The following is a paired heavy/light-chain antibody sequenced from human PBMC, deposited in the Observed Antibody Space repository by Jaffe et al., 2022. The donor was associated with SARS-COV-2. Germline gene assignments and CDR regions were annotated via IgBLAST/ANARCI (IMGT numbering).Heavy chain of an antibody. CDR1: GGTFSSYA. Sequence: QVQLVQSGAEVKKPGSSVKVSCKASGGTFSSYAISWVRQAPGQGLEWMGGIIPIFGTANYAQKFQGRVTITADESTSTAYMELSSLRSEDTAVYYCARDGEYSSSEAPYYYYGMDVWGQGTTVTVSS. J-gene: IGHJ6*02. V-gene: IGHV1-69*01. D-gene: IGHD6-6*01. CDR3: ARDGEYSSSEAPYYYYGMDV. CDR2: IIPIFGTA.
Light chain of an antibody. CDR3: MQALQTPLA. Sequence: DIVMTQSPLSLPVTPGEPASISCRSSQSLLHSNGYNYLDWYLQKPGQSPQLLIYLGSNRASGVPDRFSGSGSGTDFTLKISRVEAEDVGVYYCMQALQTPLAFGGGTKVEIK. CDR2: LGS. V-gene: IGKV2-28*01. J-gene: IGKJ4*01. CDR1: QSLLHSNGYNY.